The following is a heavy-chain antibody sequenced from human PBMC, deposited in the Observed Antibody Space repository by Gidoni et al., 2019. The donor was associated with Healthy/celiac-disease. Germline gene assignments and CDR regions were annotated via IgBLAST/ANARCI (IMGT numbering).Heavy chain of an antibody. J-gene: IGHJ4*02. CDR3: AKDLSGVGSGWKNY. V-gene: IGHV3-30*18. CDR2: ISYDGSNK. CDR1: GFTFSRYG. D-gene: IGHD6-19*01. Sequence: QVQLVESGGGVVQPGRSLRLSCAASGFTFSRYGMHWVRQAPGKGLEWVAVISYDGSNKYYADSVKGRFTISRDNSKNTLYLQMNSLRAEDTAVYYCAKDLSGVGSGWKNYWGQGTLVTVSS.